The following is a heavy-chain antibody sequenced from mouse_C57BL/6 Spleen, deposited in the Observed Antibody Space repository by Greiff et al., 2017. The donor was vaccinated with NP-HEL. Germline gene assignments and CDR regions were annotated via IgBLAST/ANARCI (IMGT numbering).Heavy chain of an antibody. CDR2: IYPGGGYT. Sequence: QVQLQQSGAELVRPGTSVKMSCKASGYTFTNYWIGWVKQRPGHGLEWIGDIYPGGGYTNYNEKFKGKATLTADKSSSTAYMQFSSLTSEDSAIYYCARRDDSSGYGAMDYWGQGTSVTVSS. J-gene: IGHJ4*01. CDR3: ARRDDSSGYGAMDY. D-gene: IGHD3-2*02. CDR1: GYTFTNYW. V-gene: IGHV1-63*01.